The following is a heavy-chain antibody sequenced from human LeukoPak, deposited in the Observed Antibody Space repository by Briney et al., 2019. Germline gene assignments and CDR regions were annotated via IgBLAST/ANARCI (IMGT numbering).Heavy chain of an antibody. CDR1: GFTLSSYW. V-gene: IGHV3-7*01. D-gene: IGHD3-10*01. J-gene: IGHJ6*02. Sequence: GGSLRLSCAASGFTLSSYWMSWVRQAPGKGLEWVATIKQDGSEKYYVDSVKGRFTISRDNAKNSLYLQMNSLRAEDTAVYYCARDRITMVRTTDYYYYGMDAWGQGTTVTVSS. CDR3: ARDRITMVRTTDYYYYGMDA. CDR2: IKQDGSEK.